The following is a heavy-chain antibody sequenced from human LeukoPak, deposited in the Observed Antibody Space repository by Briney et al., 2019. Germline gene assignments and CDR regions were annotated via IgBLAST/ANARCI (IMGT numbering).Heavy chain of an antibody. D-gene: IGHD5-18*01. Sequence: GGSLRLSCAATGFTLSGHSMNWVRQAPGKGLDWVSSISPTSAYIYYQDSVKGRFTISRDDAKNSLYLEMDSLRAEDTAVYYCARSTWIQLWLSPFDYWGQGTLVTVSS. J-gene: IGHJ4*02. CDR1: GFTLSGHS. V-gene: IGHV3-21*01. CDR3: ARSTWIQLWLSPFDY. CDR2: ISPTSAYI.